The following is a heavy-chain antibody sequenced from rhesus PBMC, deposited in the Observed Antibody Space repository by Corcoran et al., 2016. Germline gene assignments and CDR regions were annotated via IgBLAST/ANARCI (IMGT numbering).Heavy chain of an antibody. J-gene: IGHJ4*01. CDR3: ATYSGYSLREFDY. V-gene: IGHV1S2*01. Sequence: QVQLVQSGAEVKKPGSSVKVSCKASGYTFTDYYMHWVRQAPRQGCEWMGWINPYNSNTNYAQKFQGRVTITRDTSTSTAYMELSSLRSEDTAVYYCATYSGYSLREFDYWGQGVLVTVSS. CDR2: INPYNSNT. D-gene: IGHD5-24*01. CDR1: GYTFTDYY.